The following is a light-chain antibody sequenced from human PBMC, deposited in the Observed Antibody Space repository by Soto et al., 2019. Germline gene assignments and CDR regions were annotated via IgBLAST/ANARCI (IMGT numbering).Light chain of an antibody. CDR1: QSVRSNY. J-gene: IGKJ5*01. CDR3: QQRHMWPIT. Sequence: DIVLTQSPDSLSLSPWERATLSCRPSQSVRSNYLAWYQQRPGQAPRLLIYDAYNRATGIPPRFSGSGSGTDFTLTISSLEPEDSAVYYCQQRHMWPITFGQGTRLEIK. V-gene: IGKV3D-20*02. CDR2: DAY.